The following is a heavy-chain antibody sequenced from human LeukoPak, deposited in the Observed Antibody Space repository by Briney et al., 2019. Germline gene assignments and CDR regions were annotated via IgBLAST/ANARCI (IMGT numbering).Heavy chain of an antibody. CDR2: VSGSGSTV. V-gene: IGHV3-48*01. CDR3: VRQFAS. J-gene: IGHJ4*02. CDR1: GFTYSDHI. Sequence: GGSLRLSCAASGFTYSDHIMNWVRQLPGKRLEWVAYVSGSGSTVYYADSVKGRFTISRDNGKSSLYLQMNSLRVEDTALYYCVRQFASWGQGTLVTVSS.